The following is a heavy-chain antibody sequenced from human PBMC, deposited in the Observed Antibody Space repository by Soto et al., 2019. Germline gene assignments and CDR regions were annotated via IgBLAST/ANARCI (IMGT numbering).Heavy chain of an antibody. CDR1: GLPHSLFA. CDR3: AKDAVYNDGLWLMDL. J-gene: IGHJ4*02. D-gene: IGHD3-10*01. CDR2: IYGSGGGI. V-gene: IGHV3-23*01. Sequence: GGSLRLSCIASGLPHSLFAMMWIRQAPGEGLECVSGIYGSGGGIQYADSVKGRFTISRDNSKNTVYLQMTDLRADDTAIYYCAKDAVYNDGLWLMDLWGQGTQVTVSS.